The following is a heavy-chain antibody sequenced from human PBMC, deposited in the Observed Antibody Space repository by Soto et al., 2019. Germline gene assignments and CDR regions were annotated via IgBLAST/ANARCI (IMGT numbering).Heavy chain of an antibody. CDR1: GYTFNSHA. D-gene: IGHD3-10*02. CDR3: GRDQSGIGYYVDWFDP. J-gene: IGHJ5*02. CDR2: INAGNGNT. Sequence: ASVKVSCKASGYTFNSHAIHWVRQAPRQRPEWLGWINAGNGNTYYSEKFEGRVTFTRDTAATTVNMELTSLTSEDTAIYYCGRDQSGIGYYVDWFDPWGQGTLVTVSS. V-gene: IGHV1-3*01.